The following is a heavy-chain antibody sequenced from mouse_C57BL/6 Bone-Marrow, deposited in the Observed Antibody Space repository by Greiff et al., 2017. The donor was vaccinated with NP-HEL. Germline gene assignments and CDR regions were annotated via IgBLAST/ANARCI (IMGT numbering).Heavy chain of an antibody. Sequence: EVQLQESGGGLVQPKGSLKLSCAASGFTFNTYAMHWVRQAPGKGLEWVARIRSKSSNYATYYADSVKDRFTISRDDSQSMLYLQMNNLKTEDTAMYYCVVRDATVVPMDYWGQGTSVTVSS. CDR2: IRSKSSNYAT. D-gene: IGHD1-1*01. CDR3: VVRDATVVPMDY. J-gene: IGHJ4*01. V-gene: IGHV10-3*01. CDR1: GFTFNTYA.